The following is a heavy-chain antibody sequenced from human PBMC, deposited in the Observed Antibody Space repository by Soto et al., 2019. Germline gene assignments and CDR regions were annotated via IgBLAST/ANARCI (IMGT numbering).Heavy chain of an antibody. CDR3: ARKTGTTLPRTRHYYYYGMDV. D-gene: IGHD1-7*01. CDR1: GGTFSSYA. Sequence: GASVKVSCKASGGTFSSYAISWVRQAPGQGLEWMGGIIPIFGTANYARKFQGRVTITADESTSTAYMELSSLRSEDTAVYYCARKTGTTLPRTRHYYYYGMDVWGQGTTVTVSS. CDR2: IIPIFGTA. J-gene: IGHJ6*02. V-gene: IGHV1-69*13.